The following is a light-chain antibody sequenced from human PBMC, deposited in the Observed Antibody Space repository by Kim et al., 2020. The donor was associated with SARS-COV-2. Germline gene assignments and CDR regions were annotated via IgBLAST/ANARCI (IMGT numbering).Light chain of an antibody. CDR2: QDS. J-gene: IGLJ3*02. Sequence: VSPGLTARITCSGDKLGATYACWSQQKPCQPPVLLISQDSTRPAGIPVRFSGSNSGNTATLTISGTQAMDEAAFSCQAWDSSTAVFGGGPQLTVL. CDR3: QAWDSSTAV. CDR1: KLGATY. V-gene: IGLV3-1*01.